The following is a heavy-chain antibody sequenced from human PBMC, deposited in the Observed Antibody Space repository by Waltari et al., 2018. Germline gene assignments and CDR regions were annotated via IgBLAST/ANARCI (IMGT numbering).Heavy chain of an antibody. J-gene: IGHJ4*02. CDR3: ARGGVRSIAAAGTSSY. D-gene: IGHD6-13*01. Sequence: QVQLVQSGAEVKKPGASVKVSCKASGYTFTSYAMHWVRQAPGQRLEWMGWINAGNGNTKYSQKFQGRVTITRDTSASTAYMELSSLRSEDTAVYYCARGGVRSIAAAGTSSYWGQGTLVTVSS. CDR1: GYTFTSYA. V-gene: IGHV1-3*01. CDR2: INAGNGNT.